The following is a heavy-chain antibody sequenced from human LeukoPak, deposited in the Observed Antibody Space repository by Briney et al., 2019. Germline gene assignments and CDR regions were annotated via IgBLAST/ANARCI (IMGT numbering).Heavy chain of an antibody. J-gene: IGHJ5*02. D-gene: IGHD5-24*01. CDR1: GFTFSNYW. CDR3: ARASDPWLQLT. Sequence: GGSLRLSCAASGFTFSNYWMIWVCQAPGKGLEGVGNTKQDGSEKRYADSVRGRFSISRDNAQTSLYLQMNSLRAEDTAVYYCARASDPWLQLTWGQGTLVTVSS. CDR2: TKQDGSEK. V-gene: IGHV3-7*05.